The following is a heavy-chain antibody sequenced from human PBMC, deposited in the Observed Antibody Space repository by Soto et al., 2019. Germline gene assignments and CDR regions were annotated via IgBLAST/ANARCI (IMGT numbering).Heavy chain of an antibody. CDR1: GFTFSSYS. Sequence: EVQLVESGGGLVQPGGSLRLSCAASGFTFSSYSMNWVRQAPGKGLEWVSYISSSSSSLYYADSVKGGFTISRDNAKNSLYLQMNSLRDEDTAVYYCARESELELLLYYYYYMDVWGRGSTVTVSS. J-gene: IGHJ6*03. D-gene: IGHD1-7*01. V-gene: IGHV3-48*02. CDR2: ISSSSSSL. CDR3: ARESELELLLYYYYYMDV.